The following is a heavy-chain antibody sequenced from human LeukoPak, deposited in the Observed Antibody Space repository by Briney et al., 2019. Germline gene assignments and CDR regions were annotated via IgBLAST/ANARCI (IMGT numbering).Heavy chain of an antibody. Sequence: SETLSLTCAVSGASISSSNWLSWVRQPPGKGLEWIGEIYHSGSTNCNPSLKSRVTISVDNSKNQFSLKMSSMIAADTAVYYCARAGWYTLDNWGQGTLVSVSS. CDR3: ARAGWYTLDN. D-gene: IGHD2-15*01. CDR2: IYHSGST. CDR1: GASISSSNW. V-gene: IGHV4-4*02. J-gene: IGHJ4*02.